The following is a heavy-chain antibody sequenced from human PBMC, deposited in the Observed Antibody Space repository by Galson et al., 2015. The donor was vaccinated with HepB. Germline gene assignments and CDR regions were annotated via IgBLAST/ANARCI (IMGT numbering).Heavy chain of an antibody. CDR3: TSSDNVLRFLEWLLSPSAGGDY. J-gene: IGHJ4*02. V-gene: IGHV3-49*03. D-gene: IGHD3-3*01. CDR1: GFTFGDYA. CDR2: IRSKAYGGTT. Sequence: SLRLSCAASGFTFGDYAMSWFRQAPGKGLEWVGFIRSKAYGGTTEYAASVKGRFTISRDDSKSIAYLQMNSLKTEDTAVYYCTSSDNVLRFLEWLLSPSAGGDYWGQGTLVAVSS.